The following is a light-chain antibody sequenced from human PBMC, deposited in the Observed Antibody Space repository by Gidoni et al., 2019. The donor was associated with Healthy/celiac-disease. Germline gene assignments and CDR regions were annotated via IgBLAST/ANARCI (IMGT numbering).Light chain of an antibody. Sequence: DIVLTQSPATLSLSPGERATLSCRASQSVSSYLAWYQQKPDQAPRLLIYDASNRATGIPARFSGSGSGTDFTLTISSLEPEDFAVYYCQQRSLFGGGTKVEIK. CDR3: QQRSL. J-gene: IGKJ4*01. CDR2: DAS. V-gene: IGKV3-11*01. CDR1: QSVSSY.